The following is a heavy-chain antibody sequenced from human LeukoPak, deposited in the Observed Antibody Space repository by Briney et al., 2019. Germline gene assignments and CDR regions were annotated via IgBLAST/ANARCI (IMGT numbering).Heavy chain of an antibody. J-gene: IGHJ4*02. CDR3: TTDPEQDFGVAPFDY. CDR1: GFTFSNAW. CDR2: IKSKTDGGTT. V-gene: IGHV3-15*01. D-gene: IGHD3-3*01. Sequence: GGSLRLSCAASGFTFSNAWMSWVRQAPGKGLEWVGRIKSKTDGGTTDYAAPVKGRFTISRDDSKNTLYLQMNSLKTEDTAVYHCTTDPEQDFGVAPFDYWGQGTLVTVSS.